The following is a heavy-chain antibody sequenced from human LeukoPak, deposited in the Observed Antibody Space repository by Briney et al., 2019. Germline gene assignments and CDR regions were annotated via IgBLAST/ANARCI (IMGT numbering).Heavy chain of an antibody. CDR3: ARGREDILARHAFDI. Sequence: SETLSLTYTVSGGSISSGSYYWSWIRQPAGKGLEWIGRIYTSGSTNYNPSLKSRVTISVDTSKNQFSLKLSSVTAADTAVYYCARGREDILARHAFDIWGQGTVVTVSS. D-gene: IGHD3-9*01. J-gene: IGHJ3*02. CDR2: IYTSGST. V-gene: IGHV4-61*02. CDR1: GGSISSGSYY.